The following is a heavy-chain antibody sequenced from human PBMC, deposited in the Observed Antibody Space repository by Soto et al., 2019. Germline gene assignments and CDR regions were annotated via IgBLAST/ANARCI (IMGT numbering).Heavy chain of an antibody. V-gene: IGHV3-23*01. CDR2: IDGSASNT. J-gene: IGHJ4*02. D-gene: IGHD5-12*01. Sequence: LGGSLRLSCAASGFTFSSYAMSWVRQAPGKGLEWVSTIDGSASNTYYADSVKGRFTISRDSSKNTLFLQMNSLRAEDTAVYYCARTPDSGYGHFDYWGQGTLVTVSS. CDR3: ARTPDSGYGHFDY. CDR1: GFTFSSYA.